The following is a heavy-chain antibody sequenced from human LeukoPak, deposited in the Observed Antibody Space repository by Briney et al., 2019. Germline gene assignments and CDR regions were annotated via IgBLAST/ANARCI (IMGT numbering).Heavy chain of an antibody. J-gene: IGHJ5*02. CDR2: IYYSGST. CDR1: GGSISSYY. CDR3: ARHNRGSIAARPRWFDP. D-gene: IGHD6-6*01. V-gene: IGHV4-59*08. Sequence: SETLSLTYTVSGGSISSYYWSWIRQPPGKGLEWIGYIYYSGSTNYNPSLKSRVTISVDTSKNQFSLKLSSVTAADTAVYYCARHNRGSIAARPRWFDPWGQGTLVIVSS.